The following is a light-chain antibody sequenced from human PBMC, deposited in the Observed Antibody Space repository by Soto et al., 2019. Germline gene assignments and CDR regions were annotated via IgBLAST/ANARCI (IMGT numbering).Light chain of an antibody. V-gene: IGKV3-20*01. CDR2: GAS. CDR3: QQYGSLCWT. CDR1: QSVSSSY. Sequence: LRQSQGRMCVASGKSVNLCGSRSQSVSSSYLAWYQQKPGQAPRLLIYGASSRATGIPDRFSVSGSGTDFILLMCRLECEDFVVYYCQQYGSLCWTFGQGTKVDIK. J-gene: IGKJ1*01.